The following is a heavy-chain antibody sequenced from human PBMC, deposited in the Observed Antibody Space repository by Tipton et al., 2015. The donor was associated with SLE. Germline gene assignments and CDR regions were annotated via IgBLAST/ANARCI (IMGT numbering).Heavy chain of an antibody. J-gene: IGHJ5*02. CDR2: LYAGGST. Sequence: SLRLSCAASGLTLINHDMTWVRQLPGKGLEWVSILYAGGSTNYADSLKGRFTISRDNAQDSLYLQMDSLRADDTAVYYCTRTFFGDSSWGQGTRVTVSS. CDR3: TRTFFGDSS. D-gene: IGHD2-21*01. CDR1: GLTLINHD. V-gene: IGHV3-66*01.